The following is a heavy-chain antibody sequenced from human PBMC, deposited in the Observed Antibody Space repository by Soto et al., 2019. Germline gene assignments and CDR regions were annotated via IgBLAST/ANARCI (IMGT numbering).Heavy chain of an antibody. J-gene: IGHJ4*01. CDR3: ATLGIDLDY. CDR1: GFTFMTAW. D-gene: IGHD6-13*01. V-gene: IGHV3-15*01. CDR2: IKSKIDGETT. Sequence: GGSLRLSCAASGFTFMTAWMSWVLQAPGKGLEWVGRIKSKIDGETTDYAAPVKGRFTMSRDDSKNTLYLQMNSLKTEDSAVYHCATLGIDLDYWGPGITVTVSS.